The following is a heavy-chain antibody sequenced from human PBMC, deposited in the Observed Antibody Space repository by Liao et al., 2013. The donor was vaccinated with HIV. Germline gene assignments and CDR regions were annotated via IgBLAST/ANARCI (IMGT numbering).Heavy chain of an antibody. CDR1: DGSFSGYY. V-gene: IGHV4-34*01. D-gene: IGHD6-19*01. Sequence: QLQLQESGPGLVKPSETLSLTCAVYDGSFSGYYWSWIRQSPGKGLEWIGEINHSGKTNYNPSLKSRVTISVDTSKNQFSLKLNSVTAADTAVYYCARGPRGTVTGPVRFDYWGQGTLVTVSS. CDR2: INHSGKT. CDR3: ARGPRGTVTGPVRFDY. J-gene: IGHJ4*02.